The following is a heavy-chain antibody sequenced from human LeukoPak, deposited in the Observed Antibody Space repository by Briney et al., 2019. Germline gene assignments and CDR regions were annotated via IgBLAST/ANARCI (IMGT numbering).Heavy chain of an antibody. CDR1: GYSFTSYW. V-gene: IGHV5-51*01. CDR2: IYPGDSDT. CDR3: ARRLNRGPSIVGAIGDAFDI. J-gene: IGHJ3*02. D-gene: IGHD1-26*01. Sequence: GESLKIFCKGSGYSFTSYWIGWVRQMPGKGLEWMGIIYPGDSDTRYSPSFQGQVTISADKSISTAYLQWSSLKASDTAMYYCARRLNRGPSIVGAIGDAFDIWGQGTMVTVSS.